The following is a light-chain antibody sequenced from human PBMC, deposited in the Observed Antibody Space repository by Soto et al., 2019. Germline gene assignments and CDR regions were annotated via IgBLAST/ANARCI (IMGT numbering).Light chain of an antibody. CDR1: QSVSSN. CDR3: QHYNNWPRT. Sequence: EIVMTQSPATLSVSPGERATLSCRASQSVSSNLAWYQQKPGQAPRLLIYGASTRATGIPARFSGSGSGTYFTLTISILQSEDFAVYYCQHYNNWPRTFGQGTKVEIK. J-gene: IGKJ1*01. CDR2: GAS. V-gene: IGKV3-15*01.